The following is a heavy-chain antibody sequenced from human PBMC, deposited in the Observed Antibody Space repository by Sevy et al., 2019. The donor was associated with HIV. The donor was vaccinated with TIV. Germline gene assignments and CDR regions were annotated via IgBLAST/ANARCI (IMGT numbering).Heavy chain of an antibody. J-gene: IGHJ4*02. CDR2: ISGSGGST. V-gene: IGHV3-23*01. D-gene: IGHD5-12*01. CDR1: GFTFSSYA. CDR3: AKVPGFSNMATQFDY. Sequence: GGSLRLSCAASGFTFSSYAMSWVRQAPGKGLEWVSAISGSGGSTYYADSVKGRFTISRDNSKNTLYLQMNSLRAEDTAVYYCAKVPGFSNMATQFDYWGQGTLVTVSS.